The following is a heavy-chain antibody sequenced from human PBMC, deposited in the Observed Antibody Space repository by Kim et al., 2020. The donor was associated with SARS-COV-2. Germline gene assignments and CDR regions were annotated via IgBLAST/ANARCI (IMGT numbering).Heavy chain of an antibody. CDR2: TYYSGST. J-gene: IGHJ3*02. V-gene: IGHV4-31*03. CDR3: ARAPITMIVVVQAFDI. D-gene: IGHD3-22*01. Sequence: SETLSLTCTVSGGSISSGGYYWSWIRQHPGKGLEWIGYTYYSGSTYYNPSLKSRVTISVDTSKNQFSLKLSSVTAADTAVYYCARAPITMIVVVQAFDIWGQGTMVTVSS. CDR1: GGSISSGGYY.